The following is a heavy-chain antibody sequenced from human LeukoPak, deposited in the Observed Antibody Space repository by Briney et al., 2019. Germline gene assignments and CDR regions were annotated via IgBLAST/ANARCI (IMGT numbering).Heavy chain of an antibody. J-gene: IGHJ3*02. CDR1: GFTFSSYA. D-gene: IGHD5-12*01. CDR2: ISYDGSNK. Sequence: PGGSLRLSCAASGFTFSSYAMHWVRQAPGKGLEWVAVISYDGSNKYYADSVKGRFTISRDNSKNTLYLQMNSLRAEDTAVYYCARVPHDYDAFDIWGQGTMVTVSS. V-gene: IGHV3-30-3*01. CDR3: ARVPHDYDAFDI.